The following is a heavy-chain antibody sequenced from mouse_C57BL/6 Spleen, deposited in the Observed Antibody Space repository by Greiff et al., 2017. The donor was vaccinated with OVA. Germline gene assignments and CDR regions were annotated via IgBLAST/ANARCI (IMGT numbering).Heavy chain of an antibody. Sequence: VQLQQSGAELVKPGASVKLSCKASGYTFTEYTIHWVKQRSGQGLEWIGWFYPGSGSIKYNEKFKDKATLTADKSSSTVYMELSRLTSEDSAVYFCARHESVYYGSSPWYFDVWGTGTTVTVSS. V-gene: IGHV1-62-2*01. D-gene: IGHD1-1*01. CDR3: ARHESVYYGSSPWYFDV. CDR1: GYTFTEYT. J-gene: IGHJ1*03. CDR2: FYPGSGSI.